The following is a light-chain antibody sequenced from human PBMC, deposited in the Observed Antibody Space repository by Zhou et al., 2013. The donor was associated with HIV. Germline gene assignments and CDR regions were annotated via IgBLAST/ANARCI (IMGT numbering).Light chain of an antibody. V-gene: IGLV2-14*01. Sequence: QSALTQPASVSGSPGQSITISCTGTSSDVGGYNYVSWYQQHPGKAPKLMIYDVNKRPSGVSNRFSGSKSGNTASLTISGLQAEDEADYYCSSYTSISTLVFGGGTKLTV. CDR3: SSYTSISTLV. J-gene: IGLJ3*02. CDR1: SSDVGGYNY. CDR2: DVN.